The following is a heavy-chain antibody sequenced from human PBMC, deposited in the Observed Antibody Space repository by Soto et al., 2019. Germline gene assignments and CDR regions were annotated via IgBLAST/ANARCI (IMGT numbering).Heavy chain of an antibody. CDR1: XXXXTSXD. D-gene: IGHD3-10*01. CDR2: MNPNSGNT. V-gene: IGHV1-8*01. Sequence: QVQLVQSGAEVKKPGASVKVSXXXSXXXXTSXDIXXXXQAXXQGLEWMGWMNPNSGNTGYAQKFKGRVTMTRNTSISTAYMELSSLRSEDTAVYYCARXSRXVRFDPWGQGTLVTVSS. J-gene: IGHJ5*02. CDR3: ARXSRXVRFDP.